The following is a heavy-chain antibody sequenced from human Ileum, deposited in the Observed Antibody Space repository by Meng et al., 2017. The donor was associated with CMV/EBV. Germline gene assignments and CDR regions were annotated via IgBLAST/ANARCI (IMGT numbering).Heavy chain of an antibody. J-gene: IGHJ4*02. CDR2: INSDGSST. Sequence: SGFTLSSYWMHWVRQAPGKGLVWVSRINSDGSSTSYADSVKGRFTISRDNAKNTLYLQMNSLRAEDTAVYYCARGSPGYSYGWYFDYWGQGTLVTVSS. CDR3: ARGSPGYSYGWYFDY. V-gene: IGHV3-74*01. D-gene: IGHD5-18*01. CDR1: GFTLSSYW.